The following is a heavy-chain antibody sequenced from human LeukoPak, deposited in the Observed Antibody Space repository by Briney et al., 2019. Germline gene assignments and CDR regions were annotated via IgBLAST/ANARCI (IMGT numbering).Heavy chain of an antibody. J-gene: IGHJ6*03. D-gene: IGHD3-10*01. CDR3: ARAQLYDYNFYYMDA. V-gene: IGHV3-7*03. CDR1: GFTFNSYW. Sequence: GGSLRLSCAASGFTFNSYWMTWVRQAPGRGLEWVANIKKDGSEKYYVDSVKGRFTISRDNAKNSLYLQMNSLRAEDTALYYCARAQLYDYNFYYMDAWGKGTTVTVTS. CDR2: IKKDGSEK.